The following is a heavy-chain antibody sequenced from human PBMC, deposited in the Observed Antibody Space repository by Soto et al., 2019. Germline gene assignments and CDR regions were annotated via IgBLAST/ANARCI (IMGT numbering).Heavy chain of an antibody. J-gene: IGHJ5*02. D-gene: IGHD3-22*01. CDR3: ANDYYDSSGYYPGGWFDP. V-gene: IGHV3-23*01. CDR2: ISGSGGST. CDR1: GFTFSSYA. Sequence: RLSCAASGFTFSSYAMSWVRQAPGKGLEWVSAISGSGGSTYYADSVKGRSTISRDNSKNTLYLQMNSLRAEDTAVYYCANDYYDSSGYYPGGWFDPWGQGTLVTVSS.